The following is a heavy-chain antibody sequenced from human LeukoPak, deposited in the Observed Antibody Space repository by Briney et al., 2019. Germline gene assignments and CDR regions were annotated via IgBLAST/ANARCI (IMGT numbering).Heavy chain of an antibody. CDR3: AKDGFWYSSGWSFEYYGMDV. D-gene: IGHD6-13*01. J-gene: IGHJ6*02. Sequence: GGSLRLSCAASGFTFSSYGMHWVRQAPGKGLEWVAVISYDGSNKYYADSVKGRFTISRDNSKNTLYLQMNSLRAEDTAVYYCAKDGFWYSSGWSFEYYGMDVWGQGTTVTVSS. CDR1: GFTFSSYG. V-gene: IGHV3-30*18. CDR2: ISYDGSNK.